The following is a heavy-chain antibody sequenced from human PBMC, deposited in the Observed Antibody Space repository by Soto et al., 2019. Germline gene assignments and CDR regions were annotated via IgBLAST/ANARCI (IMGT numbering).Heavy chain of an antibody. CDR2: IRSKANNYAT. Sequence: EVQLVESGGGLVQPGGSLKLSCAASGFTFSGSAIHWVRQASGKGLEWVGRIRSKANNYATAYAASVKGRFTISRDDSKNKAYLQMNSLKTEDTAVYYCTRVELIVGSLWGQGTLVTVSS. V-gene: IGHV3-73*02. CDR3: TRVELIVGSL. CDR1: GFTFSGSA. D-gene: IGHD1-26*01. J-gene: IGHJ4*02.